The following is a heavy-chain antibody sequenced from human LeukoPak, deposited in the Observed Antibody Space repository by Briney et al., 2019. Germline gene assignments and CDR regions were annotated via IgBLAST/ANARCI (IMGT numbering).Heavy chain of an antibody. CDR2: VYYNGIT. D-gene: IGHD6-19*01. J-gene: IGHJ4*02. Sequence: SETLSLTCSVSGGSISTYYWSWIRQPPGKGLEWIGYVYYNGITNYNPSLKSRVTISVDRSKSQFSLKLSSVTAADTAVYYCARRLAVTGRYYFDYWGQGTLVTVSS. CDR1: GGSISTYY. V-gene: IGHV4-59*08. CDR3: ARRLAVTGRYYFDY.